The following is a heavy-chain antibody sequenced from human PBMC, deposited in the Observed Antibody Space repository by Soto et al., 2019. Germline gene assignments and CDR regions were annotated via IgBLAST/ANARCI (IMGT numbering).Heavy chain of an antibody. CDR3: ARPYSSSWYYFDY. V-gene: IGHV1-46*03. D-gene: IGHD6-13*01. CDR2: INPSGGST. CDR1: GYTFTFYY. Sequence: QVPLVQSGAEVKRPGASVKVSCKASGYTFTFYYMHLVRQAPGQGLVWMGIINPSGGSTSFAQKFQDRVTLTRDTSTSTVYMELRSLRSEDTAVYYCARPYSSSWYYFDYWGQGTLVTVSS. J-gene: IGHJ4*02.